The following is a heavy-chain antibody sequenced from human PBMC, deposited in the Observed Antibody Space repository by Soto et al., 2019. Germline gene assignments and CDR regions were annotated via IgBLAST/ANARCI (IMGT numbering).Heavy chain of an antibody. J-gene: IGHJ6*02. V-gene: IGHV3-74*01. CDR1: GFTFSRHW. CDR2: IDSYGSST. D-gene: IGHD2-2*01. Sequence: EVQLVESGGGLVQPGGSLRLACAASGFTFSRHWMHWVRQAPGKGLVWVSRIDSYGSSTHYADSVKGRFTISRDNAKNTLYLQMNSLRAEDTAVYYCASPVVPAHMGGPYFHGIDVWGQGTTVTVSS. CDR3: ASPVVPAHMGGPYFHGIDV.